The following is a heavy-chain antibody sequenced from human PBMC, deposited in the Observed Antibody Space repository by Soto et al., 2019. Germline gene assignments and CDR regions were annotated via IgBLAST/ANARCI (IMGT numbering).Heavy chain of an antibody. Sequence: QITLKESGPTLVKPTQTLTLTCTFSGFSLTTTGVGVGWFRQPPGKALEWLALIHWDDDKRYSPSLKSRLTITKDTSKNQVVLTLTNVDRVDTATYYCAHSPSTLTTYVEYNFDYWGQGALVTVSS. CDR2: IHWDDDK. CDR3: AHSPSTLTTYVEYNFDY. CDR1: GFSLTTTGVG. V-gene: IGHV2-5*02. J-gene: IGHJ4*02. D-gene: IGHD4-17*01.